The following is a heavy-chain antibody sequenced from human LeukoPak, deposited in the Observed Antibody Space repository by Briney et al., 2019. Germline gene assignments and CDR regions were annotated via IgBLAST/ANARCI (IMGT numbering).Heavy chain of an antibody. CDR2: ISHSGST. V-gene: IGHV4-34*01. CDR3: ARGGGGVWFGDPTFDY. CDR1: GGSFSGYY. Sequence: SETLSLTCAVYGGSFSGYYWSWIRQPPGKGLEWIGEISHSGSTNYNPSLKSRVTISVDTSKNQFSLKLSSVTAADTAVYYCARGGGGVWFGDPTFDYWGQGTLVTVSS. D-gene: IGHD3-10*01. J-gene: IGHJ4*02.